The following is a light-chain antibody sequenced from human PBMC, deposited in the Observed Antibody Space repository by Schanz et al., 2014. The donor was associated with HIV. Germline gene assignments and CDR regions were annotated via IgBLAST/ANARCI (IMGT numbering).Light chain of an antibody. CDR1: SGYSSYA. J-gene: IGLJ3*02. CDR2: LNSDGSH. V-gene: IGLV4-69*01. Sequence: QLVLTQSPSASASLGASVKLTCTLSSGYSSYAIAWHQQQPETGPRYLMKLNSDGSHSKGDGIPDRFSGSSSGAERYLTISSRQSEDEADYYCQTWDTGIRVFGGGTKLTVL. CDR3: QTWDTGIRV.